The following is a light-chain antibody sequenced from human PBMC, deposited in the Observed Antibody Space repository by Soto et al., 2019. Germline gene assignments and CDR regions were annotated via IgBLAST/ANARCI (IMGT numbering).Light chain of an antibody. J-gene: IGKJ2*01. CDR2: DAS. Sequence: DIQMTQSPSSLAASVGDRVIITCQASQDISNYLNWYQQKPGKAPKLLIYDASNLETGVPSRFSGSGSGTDSTFTISSLQPEDIATYYCQQYDNLPYTFGQGTKLEIK. V-gene: IGKV1-33*01. CDR3: QQYDNLPYT. CDR1: QDISNY.